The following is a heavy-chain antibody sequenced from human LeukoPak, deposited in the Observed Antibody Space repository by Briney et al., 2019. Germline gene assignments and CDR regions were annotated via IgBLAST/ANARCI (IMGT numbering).Heavy chain of an antibody. D-gene: IGHD1-1*01. CDR3: ARDARAGTTRLDY. J-gene: IGHJ4*02. CDR2: MNSNSGNT. CDR1: GYTFTSYD. Sequence: ASVKVSCKASGYTFTSYDINWVRQATGQGLEWMGWMNSNSGNTGYAQKLQGRVTMTTDTSTSTAYMELRSLRSDDTAVYYCARDARAGTTRLDYWGQGTLVTVSS. V-gene: IGHV1-8*02.